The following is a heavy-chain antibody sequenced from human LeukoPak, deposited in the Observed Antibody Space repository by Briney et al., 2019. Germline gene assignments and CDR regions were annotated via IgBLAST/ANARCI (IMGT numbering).Heavy chain of an antibody. CDR3: AKAECPMVRGVICAFDI. J-gene: IGHJ3*02. Sequence: GGSLRLSCAASGFTFSSYGMHWVRQAPGKGLEWVAVISYDGSNKYYADSVKGRFTISRDNSKNTLYLQMNSLRAEDTAVYYCAKAECPMVRGVICAFDIWGQGTMVTVSS. CDR2: ISYDGSNK. CDR1: GFTFSSYG. V-gene: IGHV3-30*18. D-gene: IGHD3-10*01.